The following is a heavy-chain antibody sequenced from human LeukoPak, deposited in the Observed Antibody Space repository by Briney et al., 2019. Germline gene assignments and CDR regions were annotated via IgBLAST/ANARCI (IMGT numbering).Heavy chain of an antibody. CDR1: GYTFTGYY. V-gene: IGHV1-2*02. Sequence: ASVKVSCKASGYTFTGYYMHWVRQAPGQGLEWMGWINPNSGGTNYAQKFQGRVTMTRDTSISTAYMELSRLRSDDTAVYYCATSITIFGVVTHSWFDPWGQGTLVTVSS. J-gene: IGHJ5*02. D-gene: IGHD3-3*01. CDR3: ATSITIFGVVTHSWFDP. CDR2: INPNSGGT.